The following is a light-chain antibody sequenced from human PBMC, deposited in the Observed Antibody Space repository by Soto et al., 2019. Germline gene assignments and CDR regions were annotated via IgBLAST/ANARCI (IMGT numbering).Light chain of an antibody. J-gene: IGKJ4*01. Sequence: EIVLTQSPAPLSLSPGERATLSCRASQSISYYLAWYQQTPGKAPRLLIYDASNRATGIPARFSGSGSGTDFTLTISSLEPDDCAVYYCQQRSNWPPLTFGVGTKVEIK. CDR2: DAS. CDR1: QSISYY. CDR3: QQRSNWPPLT. V-gene: IGKV3-11*01.